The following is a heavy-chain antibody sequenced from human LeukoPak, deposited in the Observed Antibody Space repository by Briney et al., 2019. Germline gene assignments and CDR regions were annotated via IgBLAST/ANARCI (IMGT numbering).Heavy chain of an antibody. CDR1: GGSFRGYY. J-gene: IGHJ4*02. V-gene: IGHV4-34*01. D-gene: IGHD6-13*01. CDR3: ARGKGGYSSSWYDY. Sequence: SETLSLTRVVYGGSFRGYYRSGIRQPPARGLAWMGEINHSGSTNYNPSLKSRVTISVETSKNQFSLKLSSVTAADTAVYYCARGKGGYSSSWYDYWGQGTLVTVSS. CDR2: INHSGST.